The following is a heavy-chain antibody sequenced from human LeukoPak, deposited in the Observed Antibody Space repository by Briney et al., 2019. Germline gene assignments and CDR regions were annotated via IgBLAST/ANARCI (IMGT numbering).Heavy chain of an antibody. J-gene: IGHJ1*01. V-gene: IGHV3-21*06. D-gene: IGHD6-13*01. CDR3: ARGRGMAAASTSEYFQD. CDR1: GFTFSGYS. Sequence: PGGSLRLSCAASGFTFSGYSMNWVRQAPGKGLEWVSSISSSSTYIHYADSVKGRFTISGDNSKNSLYLQMNSLRAEDTAVYYCARGRGMAAASTSEYFQDWGQGTLVTVSS. CDR2: ISSSSTYI.